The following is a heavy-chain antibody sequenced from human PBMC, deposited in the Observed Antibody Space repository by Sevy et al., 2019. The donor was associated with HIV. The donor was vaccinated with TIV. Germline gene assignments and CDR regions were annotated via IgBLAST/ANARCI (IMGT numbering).Heavy chain of an antibody. V-gene: IGHV5-51*01. CDR1: GYSFTSYW. Sequence: GESLKISCKGSGYSFTSYWIGWVRQMPGKGLEWMGIIYPGDSDTRYSPSFQGQVTISADKSISTAYLQWSSLMASDTAMYYCARTNYYDSSGYYSDLGYYYYYGMDVWGQGTTVTVSS. D-gene: IGHD3-22*01. CDR3: ARTNYYDSSGYYSDLGYYYYYGMDV. CDR2: IYPGDSDT. J-gene: IGHJ6*02.